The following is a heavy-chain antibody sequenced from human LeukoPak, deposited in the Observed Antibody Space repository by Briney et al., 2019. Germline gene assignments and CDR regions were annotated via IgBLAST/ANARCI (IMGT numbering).Heavy chain of an antibody. D-gene: IGHD3-10*01. V-gene: IGHV1-18*01. J-gene: IGHJ4*02. CDR1: GYTFTSYG. CDR3: ARVPPYYYGSGSYFDY. CDR2: ISAYNCNT. Sequence: ASVKVSCKASGYTFTSYGISWVRQAPGQGLEWMGWISAYNCNTNYAQKLQGRVTMTTDTSTSTAYMELRSLRSDDTAVYYCARVPPYYYGSGSYFDYWGQGTLVTVSS.